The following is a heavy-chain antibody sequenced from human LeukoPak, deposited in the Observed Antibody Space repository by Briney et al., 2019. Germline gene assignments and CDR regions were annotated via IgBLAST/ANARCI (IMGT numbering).Heavy chain of an antibody. CDR1: GGAFSSYI. J-gene: IGHJ6*02. D-gene: IGHD2-8*01. Sequence: GSSVKVSCKASGGAFSSYIISWVRQAPGQGLEWMGGIIPIFGTANYAQKFQGRVTITADESTSTAYMELSSLRSEDTAVYYCASPKGDSVYAMPYYYYGMDVWGQGTTVTVSS. CDR3: ASPKGDSVYAMPYYYYGMDV. CDR2: IIPIFGTA. V-gene: IGHV1-69*01.